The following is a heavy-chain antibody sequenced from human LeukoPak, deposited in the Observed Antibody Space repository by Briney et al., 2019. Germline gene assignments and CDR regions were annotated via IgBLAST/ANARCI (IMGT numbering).Heavy chain of an antibody. D-gene: IGHD6-19*01. V-gene: IGHV3-48*04. CDR3: ARDTFRGWSAFDF. J-gene: IGHJ4*02. Sequence: GGSLRLSCAASGFTFSGYSLNWVRQAPGKGLEWFSYIDISSNTIYYADSVKGRFTISRDNAQNSLYLQMNSLRVEDTAIYYCARDTFRGWSAFDFWGQGTLVTVSS. CDR2: IDISSNTI. CDR1: GFTFSGYS.